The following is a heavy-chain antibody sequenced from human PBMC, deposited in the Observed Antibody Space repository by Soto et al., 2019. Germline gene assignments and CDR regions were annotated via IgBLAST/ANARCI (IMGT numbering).Heavy chain of an antibody. CDR1: GLTFSNAW. D-gene: IGHD1-26*01. J-gene: IGHJ4*02. CDR3: TPPFYYYHQSGY. CDR2: MKSNAEGGTI. Sequence: EVQLVESGGDLVRPGGSLRLSCAASGLTFSNAWMNWVRQAPGKGLEWVGRMKSNAEGGTIDYTAPVKGRFTISRDDSKNTLYLEMNSPQNEYTAGYYCTPPFYYYHQSGYWGQGTLVTVSS. V-gene: IGHV3-15*07.